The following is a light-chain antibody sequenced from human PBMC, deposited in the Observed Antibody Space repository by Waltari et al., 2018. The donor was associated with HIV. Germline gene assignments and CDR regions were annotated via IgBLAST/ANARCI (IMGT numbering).Light chain of an antibody. CDR2: GDS. CDR3: QSADSSVSCVV. J-gene: IGLJ2*01. Sequence: CQQRPGDAPVRVIYGDSERPSGIPERFSGYRSGTTGTLTIGGVQAEDEADYYWQSADSSVSCVVFGGGTKLTVL. V-gene: IGLV3-25*01.